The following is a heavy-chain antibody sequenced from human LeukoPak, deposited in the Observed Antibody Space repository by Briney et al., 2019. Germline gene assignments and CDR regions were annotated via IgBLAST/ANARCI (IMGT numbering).Heavy chain of an antibody. CDR3: ARVGYYYDSSGSLGAFDI. CDR2: IYYSGST. CDR1: GGSISSYY. J-gene: IGHJ3*02. Sequence: SETLSLTCTVSGGSISSYYWSWIRQPPGKGLEWIGYIYYSGSTNYNPSLKSRVTISVDTSKNQFSLKLSSVTAADTAVYYCARVGYYYDSSGSLGAFDIWGQGTMITVSS. V-gene: IGHV4-59*01. D-gene: IGHD3-22*01.